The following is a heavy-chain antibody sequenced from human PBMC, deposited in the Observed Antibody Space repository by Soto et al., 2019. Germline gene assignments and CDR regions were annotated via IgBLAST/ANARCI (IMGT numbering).Heavy chain of an antibody. J-gene: IGHJ4*02. CDR3: ARDPMTTVTTALDY. CDR2: IWYDGSNK. V-gene: IGHV3-33*01. D-gene: IGHD4-4*01. CDR1: GFTFSSYG. Sequence: ESGGGVVQPGRSLRLSCAASGFTFSSYGMHWVRQAPGKGLEWVAVIWYDGSNKYYADSVKGRFTISRDNSKNTLYLQMNSLRAEDTAVYYCARDPMTTVTTALDYWGQGTLVTVSS.